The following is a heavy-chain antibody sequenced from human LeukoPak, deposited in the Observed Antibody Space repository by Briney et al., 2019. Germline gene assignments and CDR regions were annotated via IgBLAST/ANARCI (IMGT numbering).Heavy chain of an antibody. V-gene: IGHV1-69*13. CDR1: GGTFSSYA. Sequence: GASVKVSCKASGGTFSSYAISWVRQAPGQGLEWMGGIIPIFGTANYAQKFQGRVTITADESTSTAYMELSSLRSEDTAVYYCARGALPYYYDSSGCAFDIWGQGTMVTVSS. CDR2: IIPIFGTA. CDR3: ARGALPYYYDSSGCAFDI. D-gene: IGHD3-22*01. J-gene: IGHJ3*02.